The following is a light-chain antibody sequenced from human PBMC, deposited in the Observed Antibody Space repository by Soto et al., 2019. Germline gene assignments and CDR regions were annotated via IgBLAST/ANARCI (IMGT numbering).Light chain of an antibody. J-gene: IGKJ3*01. V-gene: IGKV1-39*01. CDR3: QQSYSTLFT. CDR2: AAS. Sequence: DIQMTQSPSSLSASVGDSVTITCRASQDISSYLNWYQQKPGKAPKLLIYAASTLHSGVPSRFSGSESGTDFTLTISSLQPVDFATYYCQQSYSTLFTFGPGTKVDFK. CDR1: QDISSY.